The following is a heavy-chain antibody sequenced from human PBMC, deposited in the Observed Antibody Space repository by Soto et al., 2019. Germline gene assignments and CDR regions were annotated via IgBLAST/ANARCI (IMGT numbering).Heavy chain of an antibody. Sequence: GGSLRLSCAASGFPFNAYSMNWVRQAPGKGLEWLSYIDANSGIIHYADSVKGRFTISRDNARNSLFLQMNRLRVEDTAVYHCARTPVGHDNWFDPWGQGTLVTVSS. D-gene: IGHD2-15*01. CDR2: IDANSGII. CDR1: GFPFNAYS. CDR3: ARTPVGHDNWFDP. J-gene: IGHJ5*02. V-gene: IGHV3-48*01.